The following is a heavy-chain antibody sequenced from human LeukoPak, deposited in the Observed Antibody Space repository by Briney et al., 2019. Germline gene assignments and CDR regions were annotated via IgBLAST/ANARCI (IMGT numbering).Heavy chain of an antibody. J-gene: IGHJ4*02. V-gene: IGHV3-23*01. D-gene: IGHD6-19*01. CDR3: AKDLSMAVTGSPFDY. CDR2: ISGSGTTT. Sequence: PGGSLRLSCAASGFTISSFAMSWVRRAPGKGLERVSTISGSGTTTYYADSVRGRFTVSRDNSKSTLYLQMNSLRAEDTAVYYCAKDLSMAVTGSPFDYWGQGTLVTVSS. CDR1: GFTISSFA.